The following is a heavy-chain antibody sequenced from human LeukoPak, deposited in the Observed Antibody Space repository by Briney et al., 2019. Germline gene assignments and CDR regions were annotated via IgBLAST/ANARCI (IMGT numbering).Heavy chain of an antibody. J-gene: IGHJ5*02. V-gene: IGHV4-4*02. CDR1: GDSISSSNW. D-gene: IGHD6-25*01. Sequence: PSETLSLTCAVSGDSISSSNWWSWVRQPPVKGLEWIGEIYHSGSTNYNPSLKSRVTMSLDKSKNQFSLKLTSVTAADTAVYYCAREAAGQWFDPWGQGTLVTVSS. CDR2: IYHSGST. CDR3: AREAAGQWFDP.